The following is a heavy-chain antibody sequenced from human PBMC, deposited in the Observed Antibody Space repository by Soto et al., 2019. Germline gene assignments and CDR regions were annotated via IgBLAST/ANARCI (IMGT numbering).Heavy chain of an antibody. CDR1: GYTFTSYA. CDR2: INAGNGNT. V-gene: IGHV1-3*01. Sequence: GASVKVSCKASGYTFTSYAMHWVRQAPGQRVEWMGWINAGNGNTKYSQKFQGRVTITRDTSASTTYMELSSLRSEDTAVYYCAKERQLWFGEDYYYGMDVWGQGTTVTVS. D-gene: IGHD5-18*01. CDR3: AKERQLWFGEDYYYGMDV. J-gene: IGHJ6*02.